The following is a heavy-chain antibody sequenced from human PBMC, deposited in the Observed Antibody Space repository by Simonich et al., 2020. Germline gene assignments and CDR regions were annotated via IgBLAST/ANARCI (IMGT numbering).Heavy chain of an antibody. CDR2: IYSGVST. D-gene: IGHD1-1*01. V-gene: IGHV3-53*01. J-gene: IGHJ4*02. CDR3: ARWTATGYYFDY. Sequence: EVQLVESGGGLIQPGGSLRLSCAASGFTVSSNYMSWVRQDPGQGLEWVSVIYSGVSTYDANSVKGRFTISRDNSKNTLYLQINSLRAEDTAVYYCARWTATGYYFDYWGQGTLVTVSS. CDR1: GFTVSSNY.